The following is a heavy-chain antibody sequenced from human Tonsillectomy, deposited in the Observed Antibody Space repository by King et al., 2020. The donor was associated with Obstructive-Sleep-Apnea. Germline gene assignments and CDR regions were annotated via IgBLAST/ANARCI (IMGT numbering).Heavy chain of an antibody. D-gene: IGHD6-13*01. CDR1: GYTFSNYG. Sequence: LQLVQSGAEVKKPGASVKVSCKASGYTFSNYGISWVRQAPGQGLEWMGWISAYNGNTHYAQKLQGRVTLTTDTSTTTANMELRGLRSDDTAVYYCAKESQQLALNWGQGTLVTVSS. J-gene: IGHJ4*02. CDR2: ISAYNGNT. CDR3: AKESQQLALN. V-gene: IGHV1-18*04.